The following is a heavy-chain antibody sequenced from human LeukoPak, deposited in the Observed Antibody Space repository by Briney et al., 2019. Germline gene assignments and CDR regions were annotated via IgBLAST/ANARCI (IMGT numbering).Heavy chain of an antibody. Sequence: ASVKVSCKASGYHFTSYGINWVRQAPGRGLEWMGWINAYNGNTVSAQKLQGRVTLTTDTSTSTAYMELRSLRSDDTAVFYCARGPMVAVDAFDIWGPGTKVTVSS. D-gene: IGHD2-15*01. CDR1: GYHFTSYG. J-gene: IGHJ3*02. CDR3: ARGPMVAVDAFDI. CDR2: INAYNGNT. V-gene: IGHV1-18*01.